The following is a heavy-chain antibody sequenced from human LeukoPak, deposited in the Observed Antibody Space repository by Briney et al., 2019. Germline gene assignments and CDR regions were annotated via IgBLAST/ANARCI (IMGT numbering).Heavy chain of an antibody. Sequence: GGSLRLSCAVSGFTFSSNWMSWVRQAPGKGLEWVAHVKQDGSEKYYVDSVKGRFTISRDNAKNSLYLQMNSLRAEDTAVYYCAKVTVTRGYGMDVWGQGTTVTVSS. V-gene: IGHV3-7*03. D-gene: IGHD4-17*01. CDR3: AKVTVTRGYGMDV. J-gene: IGHJ6*02. CDR1: GFTFSSNW. CDR2: VKQDGSEK.